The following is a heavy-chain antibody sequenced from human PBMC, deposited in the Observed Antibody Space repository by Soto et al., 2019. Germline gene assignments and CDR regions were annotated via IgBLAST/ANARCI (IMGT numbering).Heavy chain of an antibody. CDR2: IYYTGSA. J-gene: IGHJ4*02. CDR3: ARGLSPAFRGLFYFDS. V-gene: IGHV4-30-4*01. CDR1: GDSSISGPYY. D-gene: IGHD3-16*01. Sequence: QVQLQESGPGLVKPSQTLALTCTVSGDSSISGPYYWSWIRQLPGKGLEYIGYIYYTGSAYHNPSLKSRLIISIDTTKDQFSLMLTSVTAADTGVYFCARGLSPAFRGLFYFDSWGQGTLVTVSS.